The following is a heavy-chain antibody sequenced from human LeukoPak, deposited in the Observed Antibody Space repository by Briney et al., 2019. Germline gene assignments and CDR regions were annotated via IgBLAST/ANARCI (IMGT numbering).Heavy chain of an antibody. CDR1: GGSISSYY. CDR2: IYTSGST. J-gene: IGHJ4*02. D-gene: IGHD1-26*01. V-gene: IGHV4-4*07. CDR3: ARVGFSGSYYDY. Sequence: SETLSLTCTVSGGSISSYYWSWIRQPAGKGLEWIGRIYTSGSTNYNPSLKGRVAMSVDTSKNQFSLKLSSVTAADTAVYYCARVGFSGSYYDYWGQGTLVTVSS.